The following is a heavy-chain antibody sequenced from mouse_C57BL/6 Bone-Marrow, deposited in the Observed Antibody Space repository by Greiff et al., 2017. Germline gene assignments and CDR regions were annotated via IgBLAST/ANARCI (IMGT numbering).Heavy chain of an antibody. V-gene: IGHV1-63*01. CDR3: AISRGGYYFDY. CDR2: IYPGGGYT. CDR1: GYTFTNYW. J-gene: IGHJ2*01. Sequence: VQLQQSGAELVRPGTSVKMSCKASGYTFTNYWMGWVKQRPGHGLEWIGDIYPGGGYTNYNEKFKGKATLTADKSSSTAYMQFSSLTSEDAAIYNCAISRGGYYFDYWGQGTTLTVSS.